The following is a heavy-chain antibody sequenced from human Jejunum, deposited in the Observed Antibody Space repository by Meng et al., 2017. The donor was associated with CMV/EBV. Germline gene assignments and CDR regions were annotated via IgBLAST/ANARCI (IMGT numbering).Heavy chain of an antibody. CDR2: ISYTGST. D-gene: IGHD4-11*01. CDR3: VRVDTMTTFLLDF. J-gene: IGHJ4*02. CDR1: GGSFSSTSYH. V-gene: IGHV4-39*07. Sequence: GGSFSSTSYHWGWVRQSPGKGLEWIGSISYTGSTYYNPSLESRLTISVDRSKNQFSLRLTTATAADAAVYYCVRVDTMTTFLLDFWGQGTLVTVSS.